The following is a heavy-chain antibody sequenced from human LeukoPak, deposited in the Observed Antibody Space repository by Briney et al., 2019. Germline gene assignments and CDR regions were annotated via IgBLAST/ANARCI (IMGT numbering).Heavy chain of an antibody. J-gene: IGHJ4*02. CDR2: INPSGGST. D-gene: IGHD3-22*01. V-gene: IGHV1-46*01. Sequence: ASVKVSCKASGYTFTSYYMHWVRQAPGQGLEWMGIINPSGGSTSYAQKFQGRVTMTRDTSTSTVYMELSSLRSEDTAVYYCARLVKPGSGCYYYYFDHWGQGTLVTVSS. CDR3: ARLVKPGSGCYYYYFDH. CDR1: GYTFTSYY.